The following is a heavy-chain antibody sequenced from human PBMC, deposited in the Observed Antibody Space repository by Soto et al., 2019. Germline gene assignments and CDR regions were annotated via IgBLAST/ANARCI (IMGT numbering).Heavy chain of an antibody. CDR2: ISYDGSNK. Sequence: PGGSLRLSCAASGFTFSSYGVHWVRQAPGKGLEWVAVISYDGSNKYYADSVKGRFTISRDNSKNTLYLQMNSLRAEDTAVYYCAKDGLEWNPTSGTMDVWGKGTTVTVSS. D-gene: IGHD3-3*01. CDR3: AKDGLEWNPTSGTMDV. CDR1: GFTFSSYG. J-gene: IGHJ6*03. V-gene: IGHV3-30*18.